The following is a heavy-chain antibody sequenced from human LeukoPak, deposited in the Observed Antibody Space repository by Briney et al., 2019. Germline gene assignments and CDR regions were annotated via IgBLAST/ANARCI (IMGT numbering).Heavy chain of an antibody. CDR1: GGSVSTYY. CDR2: IYNSEST. CDR3: ARFHSGPNGLYVLWYFDL. D-gene: IGHD2-8*01. V-gene: IGHV4-4*09. Sequence: SETLSLTCTVSGGSVSTYYWSWIRQPPGKGLEWIGYIYNSESTKYNSSLESRVTMSVDTSKNQLYLKLSSVTAADTAVYYCARFHSGPNGLYVLWYFDLWGRGTLVTVSS. J-gene: IGHJ2*01.